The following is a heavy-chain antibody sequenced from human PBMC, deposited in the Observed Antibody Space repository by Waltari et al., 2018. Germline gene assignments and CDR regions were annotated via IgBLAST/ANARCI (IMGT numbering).Heavy chain of an antibody. V-gene: IGHV3-30*02. D-gene: IGHD3-9*01. CDR3: AKVGLRYFDWLSD. J-gene: IGHJ4*02. CDR1: GFTFSSYG. CDR2: IRYDGSNK. Sequence: QVQLVESGGGVVQPGWSLRLSCAASGFTFSSYGIHWLRQAPGKGLEWVAFIRYDGSNKYYADSVKGRFTISRDNSKNTLYLQMNSLRAEDTAVYYCAKVGLRYFDWLSDWGQGTLVTVSS.